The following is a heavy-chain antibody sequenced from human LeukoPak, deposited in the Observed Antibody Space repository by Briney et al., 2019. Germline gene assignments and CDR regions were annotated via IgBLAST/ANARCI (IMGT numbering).Heavy chain of an antibody. D-gene: IGHD3-22*01. CDR3: ARAYDSSGSPQY. J-gene: IGHJ4*02. CDR1: GYTFTSYY. V-gene: IGHV1-46*01. CDR2: INPSGGST. Sequence: ASVKVSCKASGYTFTSYYMHWVRQAPGQGLEWMGIINPSGGSTSYAQKFQGRVTMTTDTSTSTAYMELRSLRSDDTAVYYCARAYDSSGSPQYWGQGTLVTVSS.